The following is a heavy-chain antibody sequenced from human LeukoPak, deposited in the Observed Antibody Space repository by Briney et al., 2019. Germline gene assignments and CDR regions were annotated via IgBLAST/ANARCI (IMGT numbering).Heavy chain of an antibody. CDR2: IYSGGST. J-gene: IGHJ4*02. V-gene: IGHV3-53*01. D-gene: IGHD3-9*01. Sequence: GGSLRLSCAASGFTVSSNYMSWVRQAPGKGLEWVSVIYSGGSTYYADSVKGRFTISRDNSKNTLYLQMNSLRAEDTAVYYCARADYDILTGYYSGLDYWGQGTLVTVSS. CDR1: GFTVSSNY. CDR3: ARADYDILTGYYSGLDY.